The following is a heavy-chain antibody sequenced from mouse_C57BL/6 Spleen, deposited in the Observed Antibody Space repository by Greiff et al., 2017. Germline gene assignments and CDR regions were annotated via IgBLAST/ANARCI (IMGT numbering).Heavy chain of an antibody. V-gene: IGHV1-19*01. Sequence: EVQLQQSGPVLVKPGASVKMSCKASGYTFTDYYMNWVKQSHGKSLEWIGVINPYNGGTSYNQKFKGKATLTVDKSSSTAYMELNSLTSEDSAVYYCARELTGTTYFDYWGQGTTLTVSS. CDR2: INPYNGGT. J-gene: IGHJ2*01. D-gene: IGHD4-1*01. CDR3: ARELTGTTYFDY. CDR1: GYTFTDYY.